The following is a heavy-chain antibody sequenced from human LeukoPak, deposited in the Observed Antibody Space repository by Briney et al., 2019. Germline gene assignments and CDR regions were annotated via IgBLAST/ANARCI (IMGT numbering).Heavy chain of an antibody. CDR3: ARAPGYSSGWLDPYYFDY. CDR2: INHSGST. Sequence: PSETLSLTCTVSGYSISSDYYWSWMRQPPGKGLEWIGEINHSGSTNYNPSLKSRVTISVDTSKNQFTLKLSSVTAADTAVYYCARAPGYSSGWLDPYYFDYWGQGTLVTVSS. J-gene: IGHJ4*02. D-gene: IGHD6-19*01. V-gene: IGHV4-38-2*02. CDR1: GYSISSDYY.